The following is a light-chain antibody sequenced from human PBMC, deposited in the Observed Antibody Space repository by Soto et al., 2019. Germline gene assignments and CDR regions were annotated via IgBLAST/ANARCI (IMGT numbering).Light chain of an antibody. J-gene: IGLJ2*01. Sequence: QSALTQPASVSGSPGQSITISCTGTSSDVGGYNYVSWYQQHPGKAPKLMIYDVSNRPSGVSNRFSGSKSGNTASLTISGLQAEDEADYYCSSYTNCSSVVFGGGTKLTVL. V-gene: IGLV2-14*01. CDR3: SSYTNCSSVV. CDR2: DVS. CDR1: SSDVGGYNY.